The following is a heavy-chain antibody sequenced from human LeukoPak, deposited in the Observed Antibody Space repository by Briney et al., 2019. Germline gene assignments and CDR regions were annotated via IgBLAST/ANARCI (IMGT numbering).Heavy chain of an antibody. J-gene: IGHJ4*02. CDR1: GYTFTSYD. CDR2: MNPNSGNT. CDR3: AKAWQWLSDFDY. V-gene: IGHV1-8*03. Sequence: ASVKVSCKASGYTFTSYDINWVRQATGQGLEWMGWMNPNSGNTGYAQKFQGRVTITRNTSISTAYMELNSLRAEDTAVYYCAKAWQWLSDFDYWGQGTLVTVSS. D-gene: IGHD6-19*01.